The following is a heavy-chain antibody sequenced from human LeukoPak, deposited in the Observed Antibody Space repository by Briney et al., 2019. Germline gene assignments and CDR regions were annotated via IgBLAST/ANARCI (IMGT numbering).Heavy chain of an antibody. Sequence: SETLSLTCTVSGGSISSYFWNWIRQPPGQRLQWIGYMSNTGITKYNPSLKSRVTIPADTSKNQFSLILNSVTTADTAVYYCAKASVSTAVLFDSWGQGTLVAVSS. J-gene: IGHJ4*02. CDR1: GGSISSYF. D-gene: IGHD5/OR15-5a*01. CDR3: AKASVSTAVLFDS. V-gene: IGHV4-59*13. CDR2: MSNTGIT.